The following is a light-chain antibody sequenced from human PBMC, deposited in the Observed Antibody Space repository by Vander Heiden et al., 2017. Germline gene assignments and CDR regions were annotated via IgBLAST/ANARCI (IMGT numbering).Light chain of an antibody. J-gene: IGKJ3*01. V-gene: IGKV1-39*01. CDR2: AAS. CDR3: QQSYSTPFT. Sequence: DIHMTQSPSSLSASVGDRVTITCRASQSISSYLNWFQQKPGTAPKLLIYAASSLQSGVPSRFSGSGSGTDFTLTISSLQPEDFATYSCQQSYSTPFTFGPGTKVDIK. CDR1: QSISSY.